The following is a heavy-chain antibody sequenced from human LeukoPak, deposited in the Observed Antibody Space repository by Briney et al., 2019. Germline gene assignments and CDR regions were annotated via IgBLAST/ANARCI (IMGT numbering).Heavy chain of an antibody. CDR1: GGTFSSYA. V-gene: IGHV1-69*13. J-gene: IGHJ4*02. CDR2: IIPIFGTA. Sequence: SVKVSCKASGGTFSSYAISWVRQAPGQGLEWMGGIIPIFGTANYAQKFQGRVTITADESTSTAYMELSSLRSEDTAVYYCAREGVGYYGSGSYLGYWGQGTLVTVSS. D-gene: IGHD3-10*01. CDR3: AREGVGYYGSGSYLGY.